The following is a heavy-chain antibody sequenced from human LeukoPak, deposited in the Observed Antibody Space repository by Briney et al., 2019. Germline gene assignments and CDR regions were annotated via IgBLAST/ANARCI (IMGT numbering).Heavy chain of an antibody. V-gene: IGHV1-2*04. D-gene: IGHD5-12*01. Sequence: ASVKVSCKASGYTFTGYYMHWVRQAPGQGLEWMGWINPSSGGTNYAQKFQGWVTMTRDTSISTAYMELSRLRSDDTAVYYCARDPGYSGYELGFDYWGQGTLVTVSS. CDR3: ARDPGYSGYELGFDY. J-gene: IGHJ4*02. CDR1: GYTFTGYY. CDR2: INPSSGGT.